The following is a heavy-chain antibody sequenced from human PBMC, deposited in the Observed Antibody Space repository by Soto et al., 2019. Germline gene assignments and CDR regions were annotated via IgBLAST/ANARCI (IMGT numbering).Heavy chain of an antibody. J-gene: IGHJ4*02. V-gene: IGHV1-18*01. CDR1: GYTFTSYG. CDR2: ISNYNGDT. D-gene: IGHD3-10*02. CDR3: TRGIPLFAGNAVDH. Sequence: QVQLVQSGAEVKKPGASVKVSCKASGYTFTSYGISWVRQATGQGLEWMGWISNYNGDTNYAQKLQGRVTMTTDTATSTAYLELRSPRSDGTSVYYCTRGIPLFAGNAVDHWGQGTLVSVSS.